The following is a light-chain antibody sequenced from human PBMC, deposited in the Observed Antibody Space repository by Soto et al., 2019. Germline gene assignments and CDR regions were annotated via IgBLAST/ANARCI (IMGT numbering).Light chain of an antibody. CDR1: QSVSSSY. Sequence: EIVLTQSPGTLSLSPGERATLSCMASQSVSSSYLAWYQQKPGQAPRLLIYGASSRATCIPDRFSGGGSGTDFTLAISRLEPEDSAVYYCQHYGTSHAFGQGTKVDI. CDR3: QHYGTSHA. V-gene: IGKV3-20*01. J-gene: IGKJ1*01. CDR2: GAS.